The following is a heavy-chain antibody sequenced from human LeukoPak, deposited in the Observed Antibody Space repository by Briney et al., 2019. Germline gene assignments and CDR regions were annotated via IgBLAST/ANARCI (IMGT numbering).Heavy chain of an antibody. CDR1: GFTFSSYG. V-gene: IGHV3-30*18. J-gene: IGHJ4*02. CDR3: AKEVAAAGHFDY. D-gene: IGHD6-13*01. CDR2: ISYDGSNK. Sequence: GGSLRLSCAASGFTFSSYGMHWVRQAPGKGLGWVAVISYDGSNKYYADSVKGRFTISRDNSKNTLYLQMNSLRAEDTAVYYCAKEVAAAGHFDYWGQGTPVTVSS.